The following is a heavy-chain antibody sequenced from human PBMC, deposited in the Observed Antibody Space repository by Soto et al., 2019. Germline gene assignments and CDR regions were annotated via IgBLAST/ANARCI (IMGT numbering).Heavy chain of an antibody. D-gene: IGHD2-21*02. CDR3: ARRGGDANSYPYYFDY. Sequence: SETLSLTCTVSRGSISSYYWSWIRQPPGKGPEWIGYIYYSGNTNYNPSLKSRVTISIDASKNQVSLNLYSVTAADTGVYYCARRGGDANSYPYYFDYWGQGALVTVSS. CDR1: RGSISSYY. CDR2: IYYSGNT. J-gene: IGHJ4*02. V-gene: IGHV4-59*08.